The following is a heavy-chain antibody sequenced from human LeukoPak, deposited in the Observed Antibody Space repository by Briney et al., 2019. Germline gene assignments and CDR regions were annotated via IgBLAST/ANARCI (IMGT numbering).Heavy chain of an antibody. CDR1: GFTFEDYA. Sequence: GGSLRLSCTSSGFTFEDYALTWLRQAPGKGLEWLGFIRTKFYGGTADYAASVKDRFTISRDDYKNIAYLQMDGLKSEDAALYYCARVGRDRGFDIWGQGTAVTVSS. D-gene: IGHD3-10*01. CDR3: ARVGRDRGFDI. V-gene: IGHV3-49*03. J-gene: IGHJ3*02. CDR2: IRTKFYGGTA.